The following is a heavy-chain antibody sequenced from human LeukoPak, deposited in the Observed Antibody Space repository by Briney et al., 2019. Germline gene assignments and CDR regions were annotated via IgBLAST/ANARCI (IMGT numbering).Heavy chain of an antibody. CDR1: GFTFSSYG. V-gene: IGHV3-23*01. CDR2: ISGSGSST. Sequence: GGSLRLSCAASGFTFSSYGMSWVRQAPGKGLEWVSAISGSGSSTYYADSVKGRFTISRDNAKNSLYLQMNSLRAVDTAVYYCAELGITMIGGVWGKGTTVTISS. CDR3: AELGITMIGGV. J-gene: IGHJ6*04. D-gene: IGHD3-10*02.